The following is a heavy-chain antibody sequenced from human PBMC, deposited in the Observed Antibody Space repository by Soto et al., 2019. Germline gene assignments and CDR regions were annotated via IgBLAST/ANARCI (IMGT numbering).Heavy chain of an antibody. CDR3: AREHLGSYDYVWGNQTFLKANWFDP. Sequence: SETLSLTCTVSGGTISSGGYYWSWIRQHPGKGLEWIGYIYYSGSTYYNPSLKSRVTISVDTSKNQFSLKLSSVTAADTAVYYCAREHLGSYDYVWGNQTFLKANWFDPWGQGTLVTVSS. V-gene: IGHV4-31*03. CDR2: IYYSGST. CDR1: GGTISSGGYY. J-gene: IGHJ5*02. D-gene: IGHD3-16*01.